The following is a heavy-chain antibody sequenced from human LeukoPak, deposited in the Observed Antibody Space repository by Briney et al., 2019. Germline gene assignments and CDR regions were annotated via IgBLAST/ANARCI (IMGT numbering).Heavy chain of an antibody. CDR3: ARERQGAFDI. Sequence: GGSLRLSCAASGFTFSSHSMNWVRQAPGKGLEWVSSISSSSSYIYYADSVKGRFTISRDNAKNSLYLQMNSLRAEDTAVYYCARERQGAFDIWGQGTMVTVSS. V-gene: IGHV3-21*01. J-gene: IGHJ3*02. CDR1: GFTFSSHS. CDR2: ISSSSSYI.